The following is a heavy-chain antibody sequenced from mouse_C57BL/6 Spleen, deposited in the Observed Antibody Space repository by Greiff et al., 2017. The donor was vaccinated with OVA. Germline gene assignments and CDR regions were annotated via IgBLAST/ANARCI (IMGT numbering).Heavy chain of an antibody. CDR1: GYTFTDYN. CDR3: ARSLYDGSTTLDGYFDV. CDR2: INPNNGGT. D-gene: IGHD2-3*01. Sequence: VQLQQSGPELVKPGASVKIPCKASGYTFTDYNMDWVKQSHGKSLEWIGDINPNNGGTIYNQKFKGKATLTVDKSSSTAYMELRSLTSEDTAVYYCARSLYDGSTTLDGYFDVWGTGTTVTVSS. J-gene: IGHJ1*03. V-gene: IGHV1-18*01.